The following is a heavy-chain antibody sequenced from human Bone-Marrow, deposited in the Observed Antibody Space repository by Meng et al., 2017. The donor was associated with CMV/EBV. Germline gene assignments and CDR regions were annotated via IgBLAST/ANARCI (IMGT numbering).Heavy chain of an antibody. CDR1: GYTFTNFY. J-gene: IGHJ5*02. CDR2: ISGNNGNT. CDR3: ARDRARATIMGWYNWFDP. V-gene: IGHV1-18*04. Sequence: ASVKVSCKTSGYTFTNFYMHWVRQAPGQGLEWMGWISGNNGNTHYAQKLQGRVTMTTDTSTSTAYMELRSLRSDDTAVYYCARDRARATIMGWYNWFDPWGQGTLVTVSS. D-gene: IGHD5-12*01.